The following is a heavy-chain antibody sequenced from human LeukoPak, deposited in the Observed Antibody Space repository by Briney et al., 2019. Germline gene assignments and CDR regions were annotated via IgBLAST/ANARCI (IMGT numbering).Heavy chain of an antibody. CDR3: ARGSLHSAYGFDY. V-gene: IGHV3-48*03. CDR2: SSSSGSTI. D-gene: IGHD5-12*01. J-gene: IGHJ4*02. Sequence: PGGSLRLSCAASGFTFSSYEMNWVRQAPGKGLERVSHSSSSGSTIYYAGSVKGRFAIARDNAKNSVYLQMNSLRAEDTAVYYCARGSLHSAYGFDYWGQGTLVTVSS. CDR1: GFTFSSYE.